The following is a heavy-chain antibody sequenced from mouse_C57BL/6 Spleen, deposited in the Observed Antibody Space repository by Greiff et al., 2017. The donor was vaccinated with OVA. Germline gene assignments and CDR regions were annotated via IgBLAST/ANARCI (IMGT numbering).Heavy chain of an antibody. Sequence: EVQVVESGGGLVKPGGSLKLSCAASGFTFSSYAMSWVRQTPDKRLEWVATISDGGSYTYYPDNVKGRFTISRDNAKNNLYLQMSHLKSEDTAMYYCARDRDDYSNYDLYFDYWGQGTTLTVSS. CDR3: ARDRDDYSNYDLYFDY. J-gene: IGHJ2*01. D-gene: IGHD2-5*01. V-gene: IGHV5-4*01. CDR2: ISDGGSYT. CDR1: GFTFSSYA.